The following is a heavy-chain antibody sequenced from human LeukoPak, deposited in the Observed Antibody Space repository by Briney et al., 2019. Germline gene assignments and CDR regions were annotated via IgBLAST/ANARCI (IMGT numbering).Heavy chain of an antibody. J-gene: IGHJ6*03. CDR3: ARDRLNYYYYYMDV. D-gene: IGHD6-25*01. Sequence: GGPLRLSCAASGFTFSSYWMSWVRQAPGKGLEWVANIKQDGSEKYYVDSVKGRFTISRDNAKNSLYLQMNSLRAEDTAVYYCARDRLNYYYYYMDVWGKGTTVTISS. CDR2: IKQDGSEK. CDR1: GFTFSSYW. V-gene: IGHV3-7*01.